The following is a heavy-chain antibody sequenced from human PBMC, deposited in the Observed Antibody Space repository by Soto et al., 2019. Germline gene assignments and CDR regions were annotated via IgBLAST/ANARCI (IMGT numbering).Heavy chain of an antibody. V-gene: IGHV3-66*01. J-gene: IGHJ5*02. CDR1: GFTVSAHD. CDR3: ARDRDGLRFDP. Sequence: EVQLVDSGGGLVQPGGSLRLSCVASGFTVSAHDMTWVRQAPGKGLVWVSVIYTGGGTQYAASVKGRFIISRDSSNNTVYLRMNRVRVEDTAMYYCARDRDGLRFDPWGQGTLVTVSS. D-gene: IGHD2-21*02. CDR2: IYTGGGT.